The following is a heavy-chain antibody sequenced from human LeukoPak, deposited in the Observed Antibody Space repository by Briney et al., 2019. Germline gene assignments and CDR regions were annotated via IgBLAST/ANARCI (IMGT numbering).Heavy chain of an antibody. V-gene: IGHV3-30-3*01. Sequence: GRSLRLSCAASGFTFSSYAMHWVRQAPGKGLEWVAVISYDGSNKYYADSVKGRFTISRDNSKNTLYLQMNSLSAEDTAIYYCARQPQVAHFDYWGQGTLVSVSS. CDR3: ARQPQVAHFDY. CDR1: GFTFSSYA. D-gene: IGHD2-15*01. J-gene: IGHJ4*02. CDR2: ISYDGSNK.